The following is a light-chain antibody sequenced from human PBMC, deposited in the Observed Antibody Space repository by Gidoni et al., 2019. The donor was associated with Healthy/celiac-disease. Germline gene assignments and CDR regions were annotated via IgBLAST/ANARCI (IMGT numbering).Light chain of an antibody. Sequence: EIVLTQSPGTLSLSPGERATISCRASQSVGSSYLAWYQQKPGQAPRLLIYGASNRAAGIPDRFSGSGSGTDFTLTISRLEPEDFVVYYCQQYGSSPKTFGQGTKVEIK. CDR1: QSVGSSY. CDR2: GAS. CDR3: QQYGSSPKT. J-gene: IGKJ1*01. V-gene: IGKV3-20*01.